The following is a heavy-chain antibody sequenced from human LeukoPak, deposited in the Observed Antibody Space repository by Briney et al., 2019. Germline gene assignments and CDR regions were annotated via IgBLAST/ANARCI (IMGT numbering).Heavy chain of an antibody. J-gene: IGHJ5*01. D-gene: IGHD3-9*01. Sequence: PGGSLRLSCAASGYTFSDYYMSWIRQSPGKGLEGVSCIFSGRTIYYADSVKRRFTISRDNAKISQFVQMNNLRAEDPAEKYCVRVWCLVTNFDIYSAYYPHLDSWGQGTLVTVSS. CDR3: VRVWCLVTNFDIYSAYYPHLDS. CDR2: IFSGRTI. V-gene: IGHV3-11*01. CDR1: GYTFSDYY.